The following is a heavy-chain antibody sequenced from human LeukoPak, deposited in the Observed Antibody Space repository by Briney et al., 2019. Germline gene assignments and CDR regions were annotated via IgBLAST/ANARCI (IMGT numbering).Heavy chain of an antibody. Sequence: GGSLRLSCAASGFTFSSYSMNWVRQAPGKGLEWVSYISSSSSTIYYADSVKGRFTISRDNAKNSLYLQMNSLRAEDTAVYYCARAGTRPYYYYMDVWGKGTTVTVSS. CDR2: ISSSSSTI. CDR1: GFTFSSYS. J-gene: IGHJ6*03. V-gene: IGHV3-48*01. D-gene: IGHD6-6*01. CDR3: ARAGTRPYYYYMDV.